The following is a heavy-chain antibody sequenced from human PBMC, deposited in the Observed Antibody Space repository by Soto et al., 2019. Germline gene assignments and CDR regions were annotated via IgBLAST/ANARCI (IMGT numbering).Heavy chain of an antibody. Sequence: EVQLVESGGGVVRPGGSLRLSFAASGFTFDDYGMSWGLQAPGNGLEWVSGINWNGGSTGYADSVKGRFTISRDNAKNSLYLQMNSLRAEDTALYYCARDVSRSVHFAYWGQGTLVTVSS. CDR3: ARDVSRSVHFAY. CDR1: GFTFDDYG. CDR2: INWNGGST. V-gene: IGHV3-20*03. J-gene: IGHJ4*02.